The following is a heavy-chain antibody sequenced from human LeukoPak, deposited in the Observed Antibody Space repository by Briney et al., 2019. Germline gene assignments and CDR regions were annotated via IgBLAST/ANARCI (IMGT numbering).Heavy chain of an antibody. CDR3: ARDAYDSSGYSFDY. Sequence: SETLSLTCTVSGGSISSSSYYRGWIRQPPGKGLEWIGSIYYSGSTYYNPSLKSRVTISVDTSKNQFSLKLSSVTAADTAVYYCARDAYDSSGYSFDYWGQGTLVTVSS. CDR1: GGSISSSSYY. D-gene: IGHD3-22*01. V-gene: IGHV4-39*07. CDR2: IYYSGST. J-gene: IGHJ4*02.